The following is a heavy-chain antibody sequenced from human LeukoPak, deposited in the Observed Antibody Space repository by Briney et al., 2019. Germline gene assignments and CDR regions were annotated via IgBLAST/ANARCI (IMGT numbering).Heavy chain of an antibody. V-gene: IGHV1-46*01. CDR1: GYTFTSYS. Sequence: ASVKVSCKASGYTFTSYSMQWVRQAPGQGLEWMGIITPSGGSTSYAQEFQGRVTMTRDTSTTIVYMELSSLRSEDTAVYYCARAFGSSSGAPHSEMNFDYWGQGTLVTVSS. CDR2: ITPSGGST. CDR3: ARAFGSSSGAPHSEMNFDY. D-gene: IGHD6-6*01. J-gene: IGHJ4*02.